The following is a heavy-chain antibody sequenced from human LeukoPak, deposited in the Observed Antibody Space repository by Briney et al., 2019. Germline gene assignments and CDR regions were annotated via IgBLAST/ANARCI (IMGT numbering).Heavy chain of an antibody. V-gene: IGHV3-11*01. CDR1: GFTFSDYY. J-gene: IGHJ4*02. Sequence: PGGSLRLSCAASGFTFSDYYMSWIRQAPGKGLEWVSYISSSGSTIYYADSVKGRFTISRDNAKNSLYLQMNSLRAEDTAVYYCAKEAVRENIWFGEILGGFDYWGQGTLVTVSS. D-gene: IGHD3-10*01. CDR2: ISSSGSTI. CDR3: AKEAVRENIWFGEILGGFDY.